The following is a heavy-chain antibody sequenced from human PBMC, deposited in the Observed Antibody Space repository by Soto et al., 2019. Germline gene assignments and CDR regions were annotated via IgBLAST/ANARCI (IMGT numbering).Heavy chain of an antibody. V-gene: IGHV1-58*01. J-gene: IGHJ4*02. CDR1: GFTFTSSA. CDR3: AAENLAHYDSSGYEY. D-gene: IGHD3-22*01. CDR2: IVVGSGNT. Sequence: GASVKVSCKASGFTFTSSAVQWVRQARGQRLEWIGWIVVGSGNTNYAQKFQERVTITRDMSTSTAYMELSSLRSEDTAVYHCAAENLAHYDSSGYEYWGQGTLVTVSS.